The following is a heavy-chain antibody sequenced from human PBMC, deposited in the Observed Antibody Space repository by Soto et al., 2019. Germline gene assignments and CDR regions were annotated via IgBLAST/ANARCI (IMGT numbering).Heavy chain of an antibody. CDR2: MNEDGSER. Sequence: EVQLVESGGGLVQPGGSLRLSCAVSGFSFSSAWMTWIRQAPGKGLERVAIMNEDGSERYYVDSVKGRFTISRDNAKNALVLQMNSLRVEDTAVYFCARDRAYSRFDYWGQGSLVTVSS. CDR3: ARDRAYSRFDY. CDR1: GFSFSSAW. V-gene: IGHV3-7*03. J-gene: IGHJ4*02. D-gene: IGHD4-4*01.